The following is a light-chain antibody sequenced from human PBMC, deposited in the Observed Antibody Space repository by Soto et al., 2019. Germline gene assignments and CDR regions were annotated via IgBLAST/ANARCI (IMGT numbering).Light chain of an antibody. CDR2: GAS. CDR1: QSVSSN. CDR3: QQYHSWPPT. J-gene: IGKJ1*01. Sequence: IVLTQSPGTLSLSPGERATLFCRASQSVSSNQLGWYQQRPGQAPRLLIYGASTRATVIPAGFSGSGSGTEFTLTISSLQSEDFAVYYCQQYHSWPPTFGQGTKVDIK. V-gene: IGKV3-15*01.